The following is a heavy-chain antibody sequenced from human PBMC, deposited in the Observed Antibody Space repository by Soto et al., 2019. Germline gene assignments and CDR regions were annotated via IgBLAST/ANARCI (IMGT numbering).Heavy chain of an antibody. CDR2: VSYDGSNK. V-gene: IGHV3-30-3*01. Sequence: QVQLVESGGGVVQPGRSLRLSCAASGFTCSSYAMHWVRQAPGKGLEWVAVVSYDGSNKHYADSVKGRFTISRDNSKNTLYLQMNSLRAEETAVYYCARGALYGSGSPPGGYWGQGTLVTVSS. CDR3: ARGALYGSGSPPGGY. D-gene: IGHD3-10*01. CDR1: GFTCSSYA. J-gene: IGHJ4*02.